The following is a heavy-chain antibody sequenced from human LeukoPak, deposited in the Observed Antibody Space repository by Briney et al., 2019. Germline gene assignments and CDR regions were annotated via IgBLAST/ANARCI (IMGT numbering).Heavy chain of an antibody. V-gene: IGHV3-74*01. CDR2: ISADGSVT. J-gene: IGHJ1*01. CDR3: ARPLYCSGGSCYVYFQH. Sequence: PGGSLRLSCADSGFTFSRYWMHWVRQTPGKGLVWVSCISADGSVTRYADSVKGRFTISRDNTKSTLYLQMHSLRAEDTAVYYCARPLYCSGGSCYVYFQHWGQGTLVTVSS. CDR1: GFTFSRYW. D-gene: IGHD2-15*01.